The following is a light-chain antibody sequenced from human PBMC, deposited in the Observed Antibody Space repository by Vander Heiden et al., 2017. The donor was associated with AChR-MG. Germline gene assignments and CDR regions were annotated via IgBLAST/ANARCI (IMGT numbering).Light chain of an antibody. J-gene: IGKJ2*01. Sequence: DIQMTQSPSSLSASVGDRVTITCRASQSISSYLHCYQQKPGKAPKLLIYAASSLQSGVPSRFSGSGSGTDFTLTISSLQPEDFATYYCQQSYSTPGYTFGQGTKLEIK. V-gene: IGKV1-39*01. CDR2: AAS. CDR3: QQSYSTPGYT. CDR1: QSISSY.